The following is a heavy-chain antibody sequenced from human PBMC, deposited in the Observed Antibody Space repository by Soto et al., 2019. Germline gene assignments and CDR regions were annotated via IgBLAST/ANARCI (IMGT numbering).Heavy chain of an antibody. J-gene: IGHJ6*02. CDR3: ARARIAAAGHYYYYGMDV. CDR1: GGTFSSYA. V-gene: IGHV1-69*13. CDR2: IIPIFGTA. Sequence: SVKVSCKASGGTFSSYAISWVRQAPGQGLEWMGGIIPIFGTANYAQKFQGRVTITADESTSTAYMELSSLRSEDTAVYYCARARIAAAGHYYYYGMDVWGQGTTVTVSS. D-gene: IGHD6-25*01.